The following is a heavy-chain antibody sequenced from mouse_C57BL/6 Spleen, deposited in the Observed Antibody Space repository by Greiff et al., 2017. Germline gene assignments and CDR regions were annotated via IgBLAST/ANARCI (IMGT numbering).Heavy chain of an antibody. Sequence: VQLQESGPGLVAPSQSLSITCTVSGFSLPSYGVDWVRQPPGKGLEWLGVIWGGGSTHYNSALMSRLSISKDNSKSQVFLKRSSLQADDTAMYCCAKHDDYEGYFDVWGTGTTVTVSS. V-gene: IGHV2-9*01. D-gene: IGHD2-4*01. CDR2: IWGGGST. CDR3: AKHDDYEGYFDV. J-gene: IGHJ1*03. CDR1: GFSLPSYG.